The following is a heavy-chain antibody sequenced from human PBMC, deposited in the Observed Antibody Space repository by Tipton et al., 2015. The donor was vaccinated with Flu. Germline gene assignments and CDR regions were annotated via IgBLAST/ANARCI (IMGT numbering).Heavy chain of an antibody. V-gene: IGHV3-23*01. CDR2: INFNGAFT. Sequence: SLRLSCAASGFTFSNYAMTWVRQAPGKGLECASTINFNGAFTYYADSVKGRFTISRDNSQNTVYLQMNSLRAEDTAVYYCAKPAPYSSSYDYFESWGQGALVSVSS. J-gene: IGHJ4*02. CDR3: AKPAPYSSSYDYFES. CDR1: GFTFSNYA. D-gene: IGHD6-6*01.